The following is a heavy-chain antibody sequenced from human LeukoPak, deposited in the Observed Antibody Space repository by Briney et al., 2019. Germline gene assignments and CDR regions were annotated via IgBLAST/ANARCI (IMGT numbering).Heavy chain of an antibody. CDR2: IRYDGSNK. Sequence: HPGGSLRLSCAASGFTFSSYGMRWVRQAPGKGLEWVAFIRYDGSNKYYADSVKGRFTISRDNSKNTLYLRMNSLRDEDTAVYYCAKGQYYNILTGFYVRRGLDYWGQGTLVTVSS. D-gene: IGHD3-9*01. CDR3: AKGQYYNILTGFYVRRGLDY. V-gene: IGHV3-30*02. J-gene: IGHJ4*02. CDR1: GFTFSSYG.